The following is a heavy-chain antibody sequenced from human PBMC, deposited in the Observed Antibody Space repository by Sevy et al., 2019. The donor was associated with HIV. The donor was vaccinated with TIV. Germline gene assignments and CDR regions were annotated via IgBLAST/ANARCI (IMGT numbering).Heavy chain of an antibody. CDR3: AXTREYYQDNXGYLDX. J-gene: IGHJ4*01. CDR2: FDPENGET. CDR1: GYTLTEFS. Sequence: ASVKVSCKVSGYTLTEFSTHWVRQAPGKGLEWMGRFDPENGETIYAQKFQGRVTLTEDTSTDTAYMELRSLKSEDTAVXYCAXTREYYQDNXGYLDXXXXGTLVTVSS. D-gene: IGHD3-22*01. V-gene: IGHV1-24*01.